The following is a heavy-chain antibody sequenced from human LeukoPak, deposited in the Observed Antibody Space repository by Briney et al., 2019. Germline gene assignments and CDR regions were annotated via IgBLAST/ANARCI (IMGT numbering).Heavy chain of an antibody. Sequence: SETLSLTCAVYGGSFSGYYWSWIRQPPGKGLEWIGEINHSGSTNYNPSLKSRVTISVDTSKNQFSLKLSSVTAADTAVYYCARGHSGWFAEYFQHWGQGILVTVSS. D-gene: IGHD6-19*01. CDR1: GGSFSGYY. CDR3: ARGHSGWFAEYFQH. V-gene: IGHV4-34*01. CDR2: INHSGST. J-gene: IGHJ1*01.